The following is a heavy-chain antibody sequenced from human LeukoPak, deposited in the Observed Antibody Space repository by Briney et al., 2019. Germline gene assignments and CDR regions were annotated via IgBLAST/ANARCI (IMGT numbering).Heavy chain of an antibody. CDR3: ARAYGSESANWFDP. Sequence: ASVKVSCKASGYTFTSYYVHWVRQAPGQGLEWMGWINPNSGGTNYAQKFQGWVTMTRDTSISTAYMELSRLRSDDTAVYYCARAYGSESANWFDPWGQGTLVTVSS. V-gene: IGHV1-2*04. CDR1: GYTFTSYY. J-gene: IGHJ5*02. CDR2: INPNSGGT. D-gene: IGHD3-10*01.